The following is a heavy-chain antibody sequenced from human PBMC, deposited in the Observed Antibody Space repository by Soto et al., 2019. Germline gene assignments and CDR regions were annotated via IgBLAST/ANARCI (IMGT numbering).Heavy chain of an antibody. V-gene: IGHV3-9*01. J-gene: IGHJ4*02. CDR1: GLPFVVYA. CDR2: LTWNGEVL. D-gene: IGHD3-22*01. Sequence: PGGSLRLSCVASGLPFVVYAINWSRQLPGKGLEWVSGLTWNGEVLGYADSVKGRFTISRDNAKNSLYLEMNSLRPEDTALYYCVKDSESSGYLTHLDYWGQGTLVTVSS. CDR3: VKDSESSGYLTHLDY.